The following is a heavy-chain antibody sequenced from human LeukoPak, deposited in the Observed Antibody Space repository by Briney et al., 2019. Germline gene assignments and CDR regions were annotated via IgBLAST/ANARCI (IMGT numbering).Heavy chain of an antibody. Sequence: SETLSLTCAVYGGSFSGYYWSWIRQPPGKGLEWIGEINHSGSTNYNPSLKSRVTISVDTSKNQFSLKLSSVTAADTAVYYCASGYLFAFDIWGQGTMVTVSS. CDR3: ASGYLFAFDI. V-gene: IGHV4-34*01. CDR2: INHSGST. J-gene: IGHJ3*02. CDR1: GGSFSGYY.